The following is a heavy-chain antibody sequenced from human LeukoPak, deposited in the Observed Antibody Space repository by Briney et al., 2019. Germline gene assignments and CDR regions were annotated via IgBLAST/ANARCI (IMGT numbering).Heavy chain of an antibody. CDR2: INPNSGGT. Sequence: GASVKVSCKASGYTFTSYDINWVRQAPGQGLEWMGWINPNSGGTNYAQKFQGRVTMTRDTSISTAYMELSRLRSDDTAVYYCARDLADSSSSSFDYWGQGTLVTVSS. CDR3: ARDLADSSSSSFDY. D-gene: IGHD6-6*01. CDR1: GYTFTSYD. J-gene: IGHJ4*02. V-gene: IGHV1-2*02.